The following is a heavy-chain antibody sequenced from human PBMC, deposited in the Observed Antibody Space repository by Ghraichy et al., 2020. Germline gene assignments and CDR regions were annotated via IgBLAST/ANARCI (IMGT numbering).Heavy chain of an antibody. CDR3: ADVGGANDY. CDR1: GFTFSSYA. D-gene: IGHD4-23*01. CDR2: ISGSGGST. J-gene: IGHJ4*02. V-gene: IGHV3-23*01. Sequence: GESLNISCAASGFTFSSYAMNWVRQAPGKGLEWVSAISGSGGSTYYADSVKGRFTISRDNSKNTLYLQMTSLRAEDTAVYYCADVGGANDYWGLGTLVTVSS.